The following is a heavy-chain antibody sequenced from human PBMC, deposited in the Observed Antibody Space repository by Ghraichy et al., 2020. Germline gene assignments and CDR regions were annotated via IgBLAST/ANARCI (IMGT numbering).Heavy chain of an antibody. CDR3: ARVKYYYGSGSYYGVRIVGGFDY. CDR2: INHSGST. Sequence: SQTLSLTCAVYGGSFSGYYWSWIRQPPGKGLEWIGEINHSGSTNYNPSLKSRVTISVDTSKNQFSLKLSSVTAADTAVYYCARVKYYYGSGSYYGVRIVGGFDYWGQGTLVTVSS. V-gene: IGHV4-34*01. CDR1: GGSFSGYY. D-gene: IGHD3-10*01. J-gene: IGHJ4*02.